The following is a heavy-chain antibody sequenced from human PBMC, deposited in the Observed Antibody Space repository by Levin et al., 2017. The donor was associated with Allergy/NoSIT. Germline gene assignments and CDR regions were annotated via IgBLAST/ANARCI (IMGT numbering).Heavy chain of an antibody. Sequence: GESLKISCAASGFTFSSYWMHWVRQAPGKGLVWVSRINSDGSSTSYADSVKGRFTISRDNAKNTLYLQMNSLRAEDTAVYYCARERGEMATIRWFDYWGQGTLVTVSS. V-gene: IGHV3-74*01. CDR3: ARERGEMATIRWFDY. J-gene: IGHJ4*02. CDR2: INSDGSST. D-gene: IGHD5-24*01. CDR1: GFTFSSYW.